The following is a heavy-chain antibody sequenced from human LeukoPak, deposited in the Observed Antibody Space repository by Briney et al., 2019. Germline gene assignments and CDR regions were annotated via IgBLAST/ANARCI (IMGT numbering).Heavy chain of an antibody. CDR3: ARVRIIVGATDFDY. CDR1: GYTFTGYY. V-gene: IGHV1-2*02. J-gene: IGHJ4*02. Sequence: GASVKVSCKASGYTFTGYYMHWVRQAPGQGLEWMGWNNPNSGGTNYAQKFQGRVTMTRDTSISTAYMELSRLRSDDTAVYYCARVRIIVGATDFDYWGQGTLVTVSS. D-gene: IGHD1-26*01. CDR2: NNPNSGGT.